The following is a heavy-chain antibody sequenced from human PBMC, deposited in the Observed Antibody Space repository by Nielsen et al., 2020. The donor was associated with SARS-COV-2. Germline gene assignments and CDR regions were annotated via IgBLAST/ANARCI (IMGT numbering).Heavy chain of an antibody. J-gene: IGHJ4*02. D-gene: IGHD6-19*01. CDR3: ARAMSQWLDFDY. CDR2: ISWNSGSI. CDR1: GFTFDDYA. Sequence: GGSLRLSCAASGFTFDDYAMHWVRQAPGKGLEWVSGISWNSGSIGYADSVKGRFTISRDNSKNTLYLQMNSLRAEDTAVYYCARAMSQWLDFDYWGQGTLVTVSS. V-gene: IGHV3-9*01.